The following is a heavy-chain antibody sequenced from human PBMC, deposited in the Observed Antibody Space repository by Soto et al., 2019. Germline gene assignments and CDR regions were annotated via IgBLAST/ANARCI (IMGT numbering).Heavy chain of an antibody. CDR1: GYRFTGYY. Sequence: QVQLVQSGAEVKKPGASVRVSCETSGYRFTGYYIHWVRQAPGQGLEWMGRMNLDTGGTTYAQKFQGRVTMTRDTSISTAYMELSSLKSDDTAMYYCARDGNFAFLGYSFAFDFWGQGTLVTVSS. V-gene: IGHV1-2*06. CDR3: ARDGNFAFLGYSFAFDF. D-gene: IGHD5-18*01. CDR2: MNLDTGGT. J-gene: IGHJ4*02.